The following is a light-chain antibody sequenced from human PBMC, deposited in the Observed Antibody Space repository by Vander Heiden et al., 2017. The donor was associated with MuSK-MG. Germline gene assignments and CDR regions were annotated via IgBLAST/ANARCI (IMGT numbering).Light chain of an antibody. Sequence: IVMTQSPATLSVSPGERATLSCRASQNVSNILVWYQQKPGQAPRLLIYGASTRATGIPARFSGSGSGTEFTLTISSVESEDVAIYYCQQYKKWPRTFGQGTKVEIK. J-gene: IGKJ1*01. CDR1: QNVSNI. CDR2: GAS. V-gene: IGKV3-15*01. CDR3: QQYKKWPRT.